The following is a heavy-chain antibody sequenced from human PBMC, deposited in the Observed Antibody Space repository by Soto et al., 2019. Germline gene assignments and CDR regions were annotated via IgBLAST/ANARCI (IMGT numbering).Heavy chain of an antibody. CDR1: GFTFSSYE. V-gene: IGHV3-48*03. CDR3: ARETHFIDY. Sequence: PGGSLRLSCAASGFTFSSYEMNWVRQAPGKGLEWVSYLSSTGTSMDYADSVKGRFTISRDNAKNSLHLQLNSLRDEDTAVYYCARETHFIDYWGQGTLVSVSA. J-gene: IGHJ4*02. CDR2: LSSTGTSM.